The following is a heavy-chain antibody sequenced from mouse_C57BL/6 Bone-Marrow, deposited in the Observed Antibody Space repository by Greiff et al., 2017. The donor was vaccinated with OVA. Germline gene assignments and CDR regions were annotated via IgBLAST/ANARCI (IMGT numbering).Heavy chain of an antibody. D-gene: IGHD1-1*01. J-gene: IGHJ1*03. Sequence: VKQRPGRGLEWIGRIDPNSGGTKYNEKFKSKATLTVDKPSSTAYMQLSSLTSEDSAVYYCAGYYGSSYYWYFDVWGTGTTVTVSS. CDR3: AGYYGSSYYWYFDV. V-gene: IGHV1-72*01. CDR2: IDPNSGGT.